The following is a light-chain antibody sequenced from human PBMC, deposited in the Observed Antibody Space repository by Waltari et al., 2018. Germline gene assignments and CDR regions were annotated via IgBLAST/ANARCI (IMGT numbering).Light chain of an antibody. J-gene: IGLJ1*01. V-gene: IGLV2-23*01. CDR1: SNDIGNYDL. CDR2: GAT. Sequence: QSALTQPASVSGSPGQSITLSCTGTSNDIGNYDLVSWYQQRPGEAPKLLMYGATKRPSGVSNRFSGSKSGKTASLTISGLQTEDEAYYYCFSFVAANSFVFGPGTKVTVL. CDR3: FSFVAANSFV.